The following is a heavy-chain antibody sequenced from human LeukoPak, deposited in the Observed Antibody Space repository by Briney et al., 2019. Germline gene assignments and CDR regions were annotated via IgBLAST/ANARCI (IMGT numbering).Heavy chain of an antibody. CDR1: GFTFSSHY. V-gene: IGHV3-30-3*01. J-gene: IGHJ4*02. CDR3: ATYNNNWATFVY. CDR2: ISSDGSNE. Sequence: GGSLRLSCAASGFTFSSHYMHWVRQAPGKGLEWVSAISSDGSNEDYADSVQGRFTISRDNSKNTLYLQMNSLRSEDTAVYYCATYNNNWATFVYWGQGTLVIVSS. D-gene: IGHD1-1*01.